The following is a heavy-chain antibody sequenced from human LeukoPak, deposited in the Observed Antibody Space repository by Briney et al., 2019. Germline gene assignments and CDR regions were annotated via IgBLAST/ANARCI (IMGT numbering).Heavy chain of an antibody. CDR3: TRDYGVLFDY. J-gene: IGHJ4*02. CDR1: GFTFSGSA. CDR2: IRSKANSYAT. Sequence: GGSLRLSCAASGFTFSGSAIHWVRQASGKGLEWVGRIRSKANSYATSSAASVKGRFTISRDDSKNTAYLQMNSLKTEDTAVYYCTRDYGVLFDYWRQGTLVTVSS. V-gene: IGHV3-73*01. D-gene: IGHD4-17*01.